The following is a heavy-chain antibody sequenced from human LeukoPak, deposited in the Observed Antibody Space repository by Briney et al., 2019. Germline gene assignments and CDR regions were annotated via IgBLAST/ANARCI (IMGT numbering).Heavy chain of an antibody. J-gene: IGHJ4*02. CDR1: GGSISSGSYY. CDR2: IYYSGTT. Sequence: SETLSLTCTVSGGSISSGSYYWGWIRQPPGKGLEWIGSIYYSGTTYYNPSLKSRVTISVDTSKIQFSLKLSSVAATDTAVYFCARLRFDFWSGYTHPYFDYWGQGTLVTVSS. D-gene: IGHD3-3*01. CDR3: ARLRFDFWSGYTHPYFDY. V-gene: IGHV4-39*01.